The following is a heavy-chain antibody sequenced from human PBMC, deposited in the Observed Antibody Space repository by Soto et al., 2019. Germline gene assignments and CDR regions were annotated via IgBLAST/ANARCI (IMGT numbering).Heavy chain of an antibody. V-gene: IGHV4-59*08. J-gene: IGHJ4*02. Sequence: SETLSLTCSISGGSISGYHWNWIRQTPGKGVEWIGYIYYSGSTNYNPSLKSRVTISVDTSKNQFSLKLSSVTAADTAVYYCARPGYSSGWYGNYFDYWGQGTLVTV. CDR2: IYYSGST. CDR1: GGSISGYH. D-gene: IGHD6-19*01. CDR3: ARPGYSSGWYGNYFDY.